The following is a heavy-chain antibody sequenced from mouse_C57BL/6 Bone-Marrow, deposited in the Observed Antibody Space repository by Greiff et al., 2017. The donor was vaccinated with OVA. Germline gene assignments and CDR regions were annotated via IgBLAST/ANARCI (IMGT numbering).Heavy chain of an antibody. CDR3: ARKGGGYPFAY. CDR2: TNPGSGGT. Sequence: QVHVKQSGAELVRPGTSVKVSCKASGYAFTNYLIEWVKQRPGQGLEWIGVTNPGSGGTNYNEKFKGKATLTADKSSSTAYMQLSSLTSEDSAVYFCARKGGGYPFAYWGQGTLVTVSA. CDR1: GYAFTNYL. D-gene: IGHD2-2*01. V-gene: IGHV1-54*01. J-gene: IGHJ3*01.